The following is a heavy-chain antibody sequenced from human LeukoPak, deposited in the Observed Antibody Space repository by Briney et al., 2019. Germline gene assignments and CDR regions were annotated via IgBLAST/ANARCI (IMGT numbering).Heavy chain of an antibody. CDR1: GFTVSSDY. Sequence: GGSLRLSCAASGFTVSSDYLAWVCQAPGKGLEWISVIYGGGSTYHADSVKGRFTISRDSSKDVLYLHMHYLAVEDTAVYYCARLLPASRHYFDYWGQGTLVTVSS. J-gene: IGHJ4*02. CDR3: ARLLPASRHYFDY. D-gene: IGHD2-15*01. V-gene: IGHV3-53*01. CDR2: IYGGGST.